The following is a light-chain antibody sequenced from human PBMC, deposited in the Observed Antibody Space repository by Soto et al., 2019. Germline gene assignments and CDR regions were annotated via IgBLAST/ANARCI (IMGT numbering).Light chain of an antibody. CDR3: QHYGTSAYT. CDR1: QSVGSNY. J-gene: IGKJ2*01. Sequence: IVLKQSPGTLSLSPGERATLSCRARQSVGSNYLAWYQQKPGQAPRLLIYGASSRATGIPDRFSGSGSGTDFTLPSSRLAAEDFGVYYCQHYGTSAYTFGQGTTLEIK. V-gene: IGKV3-20*01. CDR2: GAS.